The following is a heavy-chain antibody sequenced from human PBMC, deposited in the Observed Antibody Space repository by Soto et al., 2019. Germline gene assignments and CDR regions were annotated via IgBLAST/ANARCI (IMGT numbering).Heavy chain of an antibody. Sequence: PSETLSLTCAVYGGSFSCYYWSWIRQPPGKGLEWIGEINHSGSTNYNPSLKSRVTISVDTSKNQFSLKLSSVTAADTAVYYCACSNCGYSFRCFDYWGQGTLVTVSS. J-gene: IGHJ4*02. D-gene: IGHD5-18*01. CDR1: GGSFSCYY. V-gene: IGHV4-34*01. CDR3: ACSNCGYSFRCFDY. CDR2: INHSGST.